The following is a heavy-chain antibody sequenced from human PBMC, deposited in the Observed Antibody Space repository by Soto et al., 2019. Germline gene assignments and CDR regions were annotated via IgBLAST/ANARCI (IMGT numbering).Heavy chain of an antibody. Sequence: GGSLRLSCAASGFTFSSYAMSWVRQAPGKGLEWVSAVSGSGGSTHYVDSVKGRFTISRDNSKNTLYLQMNSLRAEDTAVYYCATRLNLVRGVIVTGPHFDYWGQGTQVTVYS. CDR1: GFTFSSYA. D-gene: IGHD3-10*01. CDR3: ATRLNLVRGVIVTGPHFDY. CDR2: VSGSGGST. J-gene: IGHJ4*02. V-gene: IGHV3-23*01.